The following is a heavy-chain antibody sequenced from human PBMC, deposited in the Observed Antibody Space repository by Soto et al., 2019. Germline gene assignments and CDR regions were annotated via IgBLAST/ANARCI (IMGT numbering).Heavy chain of an antibody. Sequence: QLQLQESGPGLVKPSETLSLTCTVSGGSISSSSYYWGWIRQPPGKGLEWIGSIYYSGSTYYNPSLKSRVTISVDTSKNQFSLKLSSVTAADTAVYYCARQRVLTPGVSLWNPVVAGSYADYWGQGTLVTVSS. CDR2: IYYSGST. V-gene: IGHV4-39*01. D-gene: IGHD2-15*01. J-gene: IGHJ4*02. CDR3: ARQRVLTPGVSLWNPVVAGSYADY. CDR1: GGSISSSSYY.